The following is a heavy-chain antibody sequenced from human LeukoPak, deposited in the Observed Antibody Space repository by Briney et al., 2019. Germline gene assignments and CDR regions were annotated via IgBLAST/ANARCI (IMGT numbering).Heavy chain of an antibody. CDR1: GYTFTDYY. Sequence: ASVKVSCKASGYTFTDYYMSWVRQAPGQGLEWMGGIIPNSGSTNYAQKFQGRVTMTTDTSISTAYMELSRLRSDDTAVYYCARELLGFGELEYYFVYWGEGTLVTVSS. CDR3: ARELLGFGELEYYFVY. J-gene: IGHJ4*02. D-gene: IGHD3-10*01. V-gene: IGHV1-2*02. CDR2: IIPNSGST.